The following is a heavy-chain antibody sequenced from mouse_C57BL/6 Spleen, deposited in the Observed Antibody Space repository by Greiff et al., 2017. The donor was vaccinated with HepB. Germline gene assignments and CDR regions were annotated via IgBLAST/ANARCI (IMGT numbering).Heavy chain of an antibody. J-gene: IGHJ3*01. CDR1: GYTFTSYW. CDR2: IDPSDSYT. Sequence: QVQLQQSGAELVKPGASVKLSCKASGYTFTSYWMQWVKQRPGQGLEWIGEIDPSDSYTNYNQKFKGKATLTVDTSSSTAYMQLSSLTSEDSAVYYCARRDGSSFAYWGQGTLVTVSA. D-gene: IGHD1-1*01. V-gene: IGHV1-50*01. CDR3: ARRDGSSFAY.